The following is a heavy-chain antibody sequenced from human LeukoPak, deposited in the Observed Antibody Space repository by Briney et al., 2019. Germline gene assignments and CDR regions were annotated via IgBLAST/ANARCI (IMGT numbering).Heavy chain of an antibody. CDR1: GFTLSNFA. Sequence: PGGSLRLSCAASGFTLSNFAMSGVRQAPGKGLECVSAISGSGGTTYYADSVKGRFTISRDNSKTTLYLQMNSLRAEDTAVYYCAKDTTVVTPRALDYWGQGSLVTVSS. V-gene: IGHV3-23*01. CDR3: AKDTTVVTPRALDY. J-gene: IGHJ4*02. CDR2: ISGSGGTT. D-gene: IGHD4-23*01.